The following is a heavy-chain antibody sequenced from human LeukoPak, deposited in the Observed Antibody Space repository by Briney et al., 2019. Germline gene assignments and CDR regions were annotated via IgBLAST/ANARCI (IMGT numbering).Heavy chain of an antibody. Sequence: NSGGSLRLSCAGSGFIFNNAWMSWVRQAPGKGLEWVGRIKSKKDGETTDYAAPVKGRFIVSRDDSKDTLYLQMNSLRVEDTGMYYCATLGYCTSIGCYATDGGALDVWGQGTVVTVSS. CDR2: IKSKKDGETT. D-gene: IGHD2-2*01. V-gene: IGHV3-15*05. CDR3: ATLGYCTSIGCYATDGGALDV. J-gene: IGHJ3*01. CDR1: GFIFNNAW.